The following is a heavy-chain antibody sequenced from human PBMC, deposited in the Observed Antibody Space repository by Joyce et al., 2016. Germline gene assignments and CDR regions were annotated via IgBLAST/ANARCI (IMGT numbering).Heavy chain of an antibody. CDR1: GGTFSDHA. J-gene: IGHJ4*02. CDR2: IVPNFGTP. Sequence: QVQLVQSGAELRKPGSSVMVSCKASGGTFSDHAISWVRQAPGQGPEWMGGIVPNFGTPKYGQRFQDRVTITAYDSTSTVYLELSSLRSEDTAVYYCARGGKSYYDSSGYYFDYWGQGTLVTVSS. V-gene: IGHV1-69*12. D-gene: IGHD3-22*01. CDR3: ARGGKSYYDSSGYYFDY.